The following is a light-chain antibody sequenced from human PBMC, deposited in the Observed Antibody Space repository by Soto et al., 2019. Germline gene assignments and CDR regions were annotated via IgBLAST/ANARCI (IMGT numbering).Light chain of an antibody. Sequence: DIQMTQSPSTLSASVGDGVTITCRASQNISVWLAWYQQRPGKAPKFLIYDASSLETGVPSRFSGSGSGTEFTLTIRSLQPDDFATYYCQQYDSSSPTFGQETKLEIK. CDR3: QQYDSSSPT. CDR2: DAS. CDR1: QNISVW. V-gene: IGKV1-5*01. J-gene: IGKJ2*01.